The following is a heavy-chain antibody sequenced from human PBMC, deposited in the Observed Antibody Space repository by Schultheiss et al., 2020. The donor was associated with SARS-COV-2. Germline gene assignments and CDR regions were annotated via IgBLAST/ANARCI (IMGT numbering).Heavy chain of an antibody. Sequence: SETLSLTCAVYGGSFSGYYWSWIRQHPGKGLEWIGNIFYSGSTYYNPSLRSRVSISLDTSKNQFSLKLTSVTAADTAVYYCARQSRSYYRWLDPWGQGTLVTVSS. V-gene: IGHV4-31*11. CDR3: ARQSRSYYRWLDP. J-gene: IGHJ5*02. CDR1: GGSFSGYY. D-gene: IGHD3-10*01. CDR2: IFYSGST.